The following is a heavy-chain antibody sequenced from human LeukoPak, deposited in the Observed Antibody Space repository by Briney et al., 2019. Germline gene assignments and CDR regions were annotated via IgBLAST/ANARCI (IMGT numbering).Heavy chain of an antibody. CDR3: ARYWGPYDNSGAYFDY. CDR2: IYYSKNT. V-gene: IGHV4-39*01. CDR1: GGSISSSSAY. D-gene: IGHD3-22*01. Sequence: SETLSLTCTVSGGSISSSSAYWGWIRQPPGKGLEWIGSIYYSKNTYYNPSLKSRVTISVDTSKNQFSLKLSSVTAADTAMYYCARYWGPYDNSGAYFDYWGQGTLVTVSS. J-gene: IGHJ4*02.